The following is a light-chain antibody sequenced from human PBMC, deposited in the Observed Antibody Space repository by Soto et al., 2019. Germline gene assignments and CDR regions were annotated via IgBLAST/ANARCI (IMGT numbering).Light chain of an antibody. CDR1: QSVSAY. Sequence: EVLLTQSPATLSLSPAERSTLSCGASQSVSAYLAWYQQKPGQAPRLLISDASTRASGIPPRFSGSGSGTDFTLTISRVDPDDFAVYYCQQRMNWPLTFGGGTKVDIK. J-gene: IGKJ4*01. V-gene: IGKV3-11*01. CDR3: QQRMNWPLT. CDR2: DAS.